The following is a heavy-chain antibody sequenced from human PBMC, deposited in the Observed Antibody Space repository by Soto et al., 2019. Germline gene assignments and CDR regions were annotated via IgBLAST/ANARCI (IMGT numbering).Heavy chain of an antibody. V-gene: IGHV4-30-2*01. J-gene: IGHJ4*02. CDR1: GGSISSGDYY. D-gene: IGHD2-21*02. Sequence: PSETLSLTCTVSGGSISSGDYYWSWIRQPPGKGLEWIGYIYHSGSTYYNPSLKSRVTISVDRSKNQFSLKLSSVTAADTAVYYCARAVSPPAYCGGDCYSFYFDYWGQGTLVTVSS. CDR3: ARAVSPPAYCGGDCYSFYFDY. CDR2: IYHSGST.